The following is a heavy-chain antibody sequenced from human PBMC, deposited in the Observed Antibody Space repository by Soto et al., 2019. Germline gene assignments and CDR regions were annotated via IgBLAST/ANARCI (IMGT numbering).Heavy chain of an antibody. V-gene: IGHV3-23*01. J-gene: IGHJ4*02. CDR3: AKGGYFDWYRFDY. CDR2: ISGSGGST. D-gene: IGHD3-9*01. CDR1: GFTFSSYA. Sequence: GESLKISCAASGFTFSSYAMSWVRQAPGKGLEWVSAISGSGGSTYYADSVKGRFTISRDNSKNTLYLQMNSLRAEDTAVYYCAKGGYFDWYRFDYWGQGTLVTSPQ.